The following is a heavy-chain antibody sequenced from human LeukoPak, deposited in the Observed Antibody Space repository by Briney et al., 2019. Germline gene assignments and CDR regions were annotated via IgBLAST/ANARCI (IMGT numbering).Heavy chain of an antibody. D-gene: IGHD5-18*01. CDR2: ISERGGGT. CDR1: GVAFSNYA. Sequence: PGGSLRLSCAASGVAFSNYAMSWVRQAPGKGLEWVAAISERGGGTYYAGSMKGRFTISRDNAKNMVYLQINSLRAEDTAMYYCAKDIAQGYTFGSIEQDYWGQGTLVTVSS. CDR3: AKDIAQGYTFGSIEQDY. V-gene: IGHV3-23*01. J-gene: IGHJ4*02.